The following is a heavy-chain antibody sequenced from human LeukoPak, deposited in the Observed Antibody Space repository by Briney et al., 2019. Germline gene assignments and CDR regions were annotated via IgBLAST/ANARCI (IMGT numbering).Heavy chain of an antibody. CDR3: ARALVYSGLCDF. D-gene: IGHD5-12*01. CDR2: IITIVDKT. Sequence: ASVKVSCKASGDTFGNYAISWVRQAPGQGLEWMGRIITIVDKTNYAQNFQGRVTITADTSTSTAYMELSSLRSDDTAVYYCARALVYSGLCDFWGQGTLVTVSS. V-gene: IGHV1-69*04. J-gene: IGHJ4*02. CDR1: GDTFGNYA.